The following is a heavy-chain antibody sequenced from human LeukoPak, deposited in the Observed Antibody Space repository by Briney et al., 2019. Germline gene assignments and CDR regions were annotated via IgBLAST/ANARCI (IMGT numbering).Heavy chain of an antibody. D-gene: IGHD3-22*01. V-gene: IGHV4-38-2*02. CDR1: GYSISSGYY. CDR2: IYHSGST. CDR3: ARPDTYYYDSSGDV. Sequence: KTSETLSLTCTVSGYSISSGYYWGWIQQPPGKGLEWIGSIYHSGSTYYNPSLKSRVTISVDTSKNQFSLKLSSVTAADTAVYYCARPDTYYYDSSGDVWGQGTLVTVSS. J-gene: IGHJ4*02.